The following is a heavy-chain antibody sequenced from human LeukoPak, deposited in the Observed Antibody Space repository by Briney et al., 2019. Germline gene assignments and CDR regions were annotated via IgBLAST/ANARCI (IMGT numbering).Heavy chain of an antibody. CDR2: IRYDGSNK. D-gene: IGHD4-17*01. CDR3: AKVVGDYDYFDH. CDR1: GFTFSSYG. V-gene: IGHV3-30*02. J-gene: IGHJ4*02. Sequence: GGSLRLSCAASGFTFSSYGMHWVRQAPGKGLEWVAFIRYDGSNKYYADSVKGRFTISRDNSKNTLYLQMNSLRAEDTAVYYCAKVVGDYDYFDHWGQGTLVTVSS.